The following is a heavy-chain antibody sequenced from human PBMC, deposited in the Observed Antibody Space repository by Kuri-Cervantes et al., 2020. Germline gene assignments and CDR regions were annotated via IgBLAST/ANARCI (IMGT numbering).Heavy chain of an antibody. CDR1: GGSFSGSY. D-gene: IGHD6-6*01. CDR2: INHSGST. Sequence: ESLKISCAVYGGSFSGSYWSWIRQPPGKGLEWIGEINHSGSTNYNPSLKSRVTISVDTSKNQFSLKLSSVTAADTAVYYCARVAARRFFDYWGQGTLVTVSS. CDR3: ARVAARRFFDY. V-gene: IGHV4-34*01. J-gene: IGHJ4*02.